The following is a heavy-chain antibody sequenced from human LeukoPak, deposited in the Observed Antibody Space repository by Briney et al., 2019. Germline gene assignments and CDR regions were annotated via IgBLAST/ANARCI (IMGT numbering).Heavy chain of an antibody. CDR1: GESVSSNSAS. J-gene: IGHJ5*02. CDR3: ARDRDSDFEWGPYDP. CDR2: TYYRSKWSN. Sequence: SQTLSLTCAISGESVSSNSASWNWFRQSPSRGLEWLGRTYYRSKWSNDYAPSVKSRITINADTSRNQFSLQLNSVTPEDTAVYFCARDRDSDFEWGPYDPWGQGTLVIVSS. V-gene: IGHV6-1*01. D-gene: IGHD4-11*01.